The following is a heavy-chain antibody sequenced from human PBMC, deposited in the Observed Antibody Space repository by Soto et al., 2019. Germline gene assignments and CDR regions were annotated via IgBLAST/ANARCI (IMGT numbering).Heavy chain of an antibody. CDR3: ARDGLSGTSFDY. D-gene: IGHD1-20*01. Sequence: SVKVSCKASGGTFSSYAISWVRQAPGQGLEWMGGIIPIFGTANYAQKFQGRVTITADESTSTAYMELSSLRSEDTAVYYCARDGLSGTSFDYWGQGTLVTVSS. CDR2: IIPIFGTA. V-gene: IGHV1-69*13. CDR1: GGTFSSYA. J-gene: IGHJ4*02.